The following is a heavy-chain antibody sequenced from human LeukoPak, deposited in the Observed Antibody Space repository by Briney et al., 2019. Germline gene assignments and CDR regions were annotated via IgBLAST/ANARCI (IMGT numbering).Heavy chain of an antibody. D-gene: IGHD3-10*01. CDR3: AKDTSSSGSYFDY. CDR1: GFTFSNYA. J-gene: IGHJ4*02. Sequence: GGSLRLSCVASGFTFSNYAISWVRHAPGKGLEWVSAISGRGGSTYYVDSVKGRFTISRDNSKNTLYLQMNSLRAEDTAVYFCAKDTSSSGSYFDYWGQGTLVTVSS. V-gene: IGHV3-23*01. CDR2: ISGRGGST.